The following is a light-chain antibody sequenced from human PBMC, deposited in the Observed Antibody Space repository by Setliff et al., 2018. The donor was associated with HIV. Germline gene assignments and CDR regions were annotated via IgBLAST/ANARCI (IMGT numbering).Light chain of an antibody. J-gene: IGLJ1*01. CDR1: GSNIGAGYD. V-gene: IGLV1-40*01. CDR2: ANS. CDR3: QSYDSSLSGYV. Sequence: QSVLTQPPSVSGAPGQRVTISCTGSGSNIGAGYDVHWYQQLPGTAPKLLIYANSNRPSGVPDRFSGSKSGTSASLAITGLQAEDEADYYCQSYDSSLSGYVFGTGTKVTVL.